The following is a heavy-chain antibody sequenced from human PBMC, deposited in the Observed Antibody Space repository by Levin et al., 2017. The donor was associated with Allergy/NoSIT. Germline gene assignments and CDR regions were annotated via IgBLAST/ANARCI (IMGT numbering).Heavy chain of an antibody. CDR1: GFTFSSYA. CDR3: ARGAVAGTGDY. V-gene: IGHV3-30-3*01. Sequence: PGGSLRLSCAASGFTFSSYAMHWVRQAPGKGLEWVAVISYDGSNKYYADSVKGRFTISRDNSKNTLYLQMNSLRAEDTAVYYCARGAVAGTGDYWGQGTLVTVSS. CDR2: ISYDGSNK. D-gene: IGHD6-19*01. J-gene: IGHJ4*02.